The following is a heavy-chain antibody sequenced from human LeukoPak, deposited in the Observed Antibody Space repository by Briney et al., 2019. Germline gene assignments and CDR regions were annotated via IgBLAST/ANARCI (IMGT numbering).Heavy chain of an antibody. Sequence: GGSLRLSCAASGFTFSSYGMHWVRQAPGKGLEWVAVIWYDGSNKYYADSVKGRFTISRDNSKNTLYLQMNSLRAEDTAVYYCAKDLMVYATYYFDYWGQGTLVTVSS. V-gene: IGHV3-33*06. D-gene: IGHD2-8*01. CDR1: GFTFSSYG. J-gene: IGHJ4*02. CDR3: AKDLMVYATYYFDY. CDR2: IWYDGSNK.